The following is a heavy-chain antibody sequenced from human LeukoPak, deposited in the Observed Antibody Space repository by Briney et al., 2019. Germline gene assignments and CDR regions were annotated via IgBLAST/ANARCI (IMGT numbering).Heavy chain of an antibody. J-gene: IGHJ3*02. D-gene: IGHD2-2*01. Sequence: GGSLRLPCAASGFTFSSYSMNWVRQAPGKGLEWVSYISSSSSTIYYADSVKGRFTISRDNVKNSLYLQMNSLRAEDTAVYYCARDRAVVVPAASAFDIWGQGTMVTVSS. V-gene: IGHV3-48*04. CDR2: ISSSSSTI. CDR3: ARDRAVVVPAASAFDI. CDR1: GFTFSSYS.